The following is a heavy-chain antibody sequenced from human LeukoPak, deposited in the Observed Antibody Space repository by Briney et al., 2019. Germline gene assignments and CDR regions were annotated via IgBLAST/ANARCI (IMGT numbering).Heavy chain of an antibody. CDR2: ISSSGSTI. CDR3: ARVVDYYFDY. V-gene: IGHV3-48*03. Sequence: GGSLRLSCAASGFTFSSYEMNWVRQAPGKGLEWVSYISSSGSTIYYADSVKGRFTISRDNAKNSLYLQMNSLRAEDTAVYYCARVVDYYFDYWGQGTLVTVSS. CDR1: GFTFSSYE. D-gene: IGHD3-9*01. J-gene: IGHJ4*02.